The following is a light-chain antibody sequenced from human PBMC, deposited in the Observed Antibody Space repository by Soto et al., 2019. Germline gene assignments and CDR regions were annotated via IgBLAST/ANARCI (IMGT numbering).Light chain of an antibody. CDR1: QSVSGSY. V-gene: IGKV3-20*01. CDR3: QQYGSLPRT. J-gene: IGKJ1*01. Sequence: EIVLTQSPGTLSLSPGEKATLSCRASQSVSGSYLAWYQQKPGQAPRLLTYGASSRATGIPDRFSGSGSGTGFTLTISRLEPEDFAVYYCQQYGSLPRTFGQGTKVEI. CDR2: GAS.